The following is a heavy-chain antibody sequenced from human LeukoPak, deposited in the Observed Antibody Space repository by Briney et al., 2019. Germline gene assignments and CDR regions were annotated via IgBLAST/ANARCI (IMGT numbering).Heavy chain of an antibody. V-gene: IGHV1-18*01. CDR2: ISAYDGNT. D-gene: IGHD3-22*01. Sequence: ASVKVSCKASGYTFTSYGISWVRQAPGQGLEWMGWISAYDGNTNYAQKLQGRVTMTTDTSTSTAYMELRSLRSDDTAVYYCARDRKYSYGSSVYSTFDYWAREPWSPSPQ. CDR3: ARDRKYSYGSSVYSTFDY. J-gene: IGHJ4*02. CDR1: GYTFTSYG.